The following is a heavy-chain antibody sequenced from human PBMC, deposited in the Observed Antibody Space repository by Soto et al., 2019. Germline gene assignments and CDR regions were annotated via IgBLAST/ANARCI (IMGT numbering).Heavy chain of an antibody. CDR2: IYYSGST. CDR1: GGSISSYY. D-gene: IGHD3-3*01. J-gene: IGHJ6*02. Sequence: SETLSLTCTVSGGSISSYYWSWIRQPPGKGLEWIGYIYYSGSTNYNPSLKSRVTISVDTSKNQFSLKLSSVTAADTAVYFCARALFGVGNYYYYGMDVWGQGTTVTVSS. CDR3: ARALFGVGNYYYYGMDV. V-gene: IGHV4-59*01.